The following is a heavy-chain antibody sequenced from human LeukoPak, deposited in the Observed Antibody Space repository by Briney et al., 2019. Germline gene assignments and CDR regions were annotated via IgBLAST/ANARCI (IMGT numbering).Heavy chain of an antibody. D-gene: IGHD6-19*01. V-gene: IGHV4-34*01. CDR2: INHSGST. J-gene: IGHJ5*02. CDR1: GGSFSGYY. CDR3: ARGVPPYSSGWYVWFDP. Sequence: PSETLSLTCAVYGGSFSGYYWSWIRQPPGKGLEWIGEINHSGSTNYNPSLKSRVTISVDTSKNQFSLKLSSVTAADTAVYYCARGVPPYSSGWYVWFDPWGQGTLVTVSS.